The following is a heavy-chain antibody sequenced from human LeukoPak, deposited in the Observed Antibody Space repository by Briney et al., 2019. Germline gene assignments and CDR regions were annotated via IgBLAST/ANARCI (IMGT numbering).Heavy chain of an antibody. J-gene: IGHJ4*02. V-gene: IGHV3-74*01. CDR1: GFTFSNYW. Sequence: PGGSLRLSCAASGFTFSNYWMHWVRQAPGKGPVWVSRIKYDGITTDYADSVKGRFTISRDNARNTLYLQMNSLRAEDTAIYYCAREKNRRFDYWGQGTLVTVSS. CDR3: AREKNRRFDY. CDR2: IKYDGITT. D-gene: IGHD1-14*01.